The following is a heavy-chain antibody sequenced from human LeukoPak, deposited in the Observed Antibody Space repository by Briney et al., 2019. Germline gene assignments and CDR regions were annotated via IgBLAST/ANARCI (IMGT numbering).Heavy chain of an antibody. CDR3: ARGRPGIAAATGPFDI. D-gene: IGHD6-13*01. J-gene: IGHJ3*02. V-gene: IGHV7-4-1*02. CDR2: INTNAGNP. Sequence: ASVKVSCKASGYTFTSYAMNWVRQAPGQGLEWMGWINTNAGNPTYAQGFTGRFVFSLDTSVSTAYLQISSLKAEDTAVYYCARGRPGIAAATGPFDIWGRGTMVTVSS. CDR1: GYTFTSYA.